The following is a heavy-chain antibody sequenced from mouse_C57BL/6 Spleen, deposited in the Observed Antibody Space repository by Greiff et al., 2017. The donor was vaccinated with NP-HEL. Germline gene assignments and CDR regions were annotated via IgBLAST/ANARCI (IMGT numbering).Heavy chain of an antibody. CDR1: GYTFTSYW. D-gene: IGHD2-3*01. CDR3: ARCEDDGYF. V-gene: IGHV1-50*01. CDR2: IDPSDSYT. Sequence: QVQLQQPGAELVKPGASVKLSCKASGYTFTSYWMQWVKQRPGQGLEWIGEIDPSDSYTNYNQKFKGKATLTVDKSSSTAYMQLSSLTSEDSAVYYCARCEDDGYFWGQGTTLTVSS. J-gene: IGHJ2*01.